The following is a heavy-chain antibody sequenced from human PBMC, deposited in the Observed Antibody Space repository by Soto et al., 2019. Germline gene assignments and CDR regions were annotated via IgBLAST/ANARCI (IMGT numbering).Heavy chain of an antibody. CDR3: AKDHLTTTVTTVGY. Sequence: QVQLVESGGGVVQPGRSLRLSCAASGFTFSNYGMHWVRQAPGKGLEWVAVISYHGSDKYYADSVKGRFTISRDNSKNTLYLQMDSLRAEHTAVYYCAKDHLTTTVTTVGYWGQGTLVTVSS. V-gene: IGHV3-30*18. D-gene: IGHD4-17*01. CDR1: GFTFSNYG. CDR2: ISYHGSDK. J-gene: IGHJ4*02.